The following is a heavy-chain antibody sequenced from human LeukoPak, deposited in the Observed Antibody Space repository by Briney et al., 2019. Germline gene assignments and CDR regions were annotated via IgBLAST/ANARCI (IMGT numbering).Heavy chain of an antibody. CDR2: MHYSGTT. V-gene: IGHV4-59*01. CDR1: GGSISNYY. CDR3: ARGGQGWPYNWFDP. Sequence: SETLSLTCTVSGGSISNYYWSWIRQPPGKGLEWIGYMHYSGTTNHNPSLKSRVTISVDTSKNQFSLKLSSVTAADTAVYYCARGGQGWPYNWFDPWGQGTLVTVSS. J-gene: IGHJ5*02. D-gene: IGHD5-24*01.